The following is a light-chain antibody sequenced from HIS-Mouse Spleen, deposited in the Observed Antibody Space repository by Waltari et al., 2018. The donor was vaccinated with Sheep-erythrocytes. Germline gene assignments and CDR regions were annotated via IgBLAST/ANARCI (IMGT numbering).Light chain of an antibody. J-gene: IGLJ1*01. CDR2: DVS. CDR1: SSDVGGYNY. Sequence: QSALTQPRPVSGSPGPSVTIPCTGTSSDVGGYNYFSWYQQHPGKAPKLMIYDVSKRPSGVPDRFSGSKSGNTASLTISGLQAEDEADYYCCSYAGSYNHVFGTGTKVTVL. CDR3: CSYAGSYNHV. V-gene: IGLV2-11*01.